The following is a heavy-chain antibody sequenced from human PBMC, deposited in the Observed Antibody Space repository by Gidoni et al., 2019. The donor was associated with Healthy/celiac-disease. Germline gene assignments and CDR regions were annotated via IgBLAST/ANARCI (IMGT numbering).Heavy chain of an antibody. CDR1: GFTFSCYA. Sequence: EVQLLESWGCLVQPGGSLRLSCAASGFTFSCYALIWVRQAPGQGLAWVAAISGSGGSTYFADSVKGRCTISRDNYKNTLYLQMNSMRAEDTAVYYCAKDGQGADSSGWDLVWYFDLWGRGTLVTVSS. J-gene: IGHJ2*01. V-gene: IGHV3-23*01. CDR3: AKDGQGADSSGWDLVWYFDL. CDR2: ISGSGGST. D-gene: IGHD6-19*01.